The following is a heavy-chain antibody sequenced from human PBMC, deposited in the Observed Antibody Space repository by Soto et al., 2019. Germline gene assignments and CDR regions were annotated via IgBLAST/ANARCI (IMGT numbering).Heavy chain of an antibody. V-gene: IGHV3-48*02. D-gene: IGHD2-2*01. J-gene: IGHJ4*02. CDR1: GFTFSTSP. CDR2: TMSTSATI. CDR3: VRDQHYAFDF. Sequence: PGGSLRLSCAASGFTFSTSPMNWVRQAPGKGLEWIAYTMSTSATIYYAGSVKGRFTISRDNAKNPLFLQMNSLRDDDTAVYYCVRDQHYAFDFWGQGSLVTVSS.